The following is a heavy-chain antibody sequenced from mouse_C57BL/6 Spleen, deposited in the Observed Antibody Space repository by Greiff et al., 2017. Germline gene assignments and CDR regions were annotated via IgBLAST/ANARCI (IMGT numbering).Heavy chain of an antibody. CDR3: ARGTTVGGFAY. J-gene: IGHJ3*01. CDR1: GFTFSDYG. V-gene: IGHV5-17*01. Sequence: EVHLVESGGGLVKPGGSLKLSCAASGFTFSDYGMHWVRQAPEKGLEWVAYISSGSSTNYYADTVKGRFTISRDNAKNTLFLQLTSLRSEDTAMYYCARGTTVGGFAYWGQGTLVTVSA. CDR2: ISSGSSTN. D-gene: IGHD1-1*01.